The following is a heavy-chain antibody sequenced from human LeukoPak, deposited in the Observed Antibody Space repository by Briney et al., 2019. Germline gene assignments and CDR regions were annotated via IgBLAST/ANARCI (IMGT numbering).Heavy chain of an antibody. J-gene: IGHJ4*02. CDR1: GFAFNTYW. D-gene: IGHD2-2*02. Sequence: GGSLRLSCAASGFAFNTYWMNWVRQAPGKGLEWVAVISYDGSNKYYADSVKGRFTISRDNSKNTLYLQMNSLRAEDTAVYYCARAPSFSSSTSCYNYWGQGTLVTVSS. V-gene: IGHV3-30-3*01. CDR3: ARAPSFSSSTSCYNY. CDR2: ISYDGSNK.